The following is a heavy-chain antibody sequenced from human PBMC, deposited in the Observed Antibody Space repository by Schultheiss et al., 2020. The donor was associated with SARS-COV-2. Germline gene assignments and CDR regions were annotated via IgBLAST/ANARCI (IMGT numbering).Heavy chain of an antibody. D-gene: IGHD1-7*01. CDR1: GYSFTSYW. V-gene: IGHV5-51*01. Sequence: GGSLRLSCKGSGYSFTSYWIGWVRQMPGKGLEWMGIIYPGDSDPKYSPSFQGQVTISADKSISTAYLQWSSLKASDTAMYYCARGTVGDKDYYYYMDVWGKGTTVTVSS. CDR3: ARGTVGDKDYYYYMDV. CDR2: IYPGDSDP. J-gene: IGHJ6*03.